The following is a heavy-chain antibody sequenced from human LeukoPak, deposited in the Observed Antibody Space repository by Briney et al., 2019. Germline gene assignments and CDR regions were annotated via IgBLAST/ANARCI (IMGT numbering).Heavy chain of an antibody. CDR2: INSDGSST. D-gene: IGHD5-18*01. CDR1: GFTFSSYW. CDR3: ARAGPKDTAMDTTRVDY. J-gene: IGHJ4*02. V-gene: IGHV3-74*01. Sequence: PGGSLRLSCAASGFTFSSYWMHWVRQAPGKGLVWLSRINSDGSSTSYADSVKGRFTISRDNAKNTLYLQMNSLRAEDTAVYYCARAGPKDTAMDTTRVDYWGQGTLVTVSS.